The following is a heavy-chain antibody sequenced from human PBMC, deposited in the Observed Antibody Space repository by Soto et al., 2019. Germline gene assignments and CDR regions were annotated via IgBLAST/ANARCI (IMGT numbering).Heavy chain of an antibody. CDR1: GFSVRDNY. V-gene: IGHV3-48*02. CDR2: ISSSSSTI. CDR3: ARGGGIFDY. J-gene: IGHJ4*02. Sequence: PGGSLRLSCVASGFSVRDNYMNWVRQAPGKGLEWVSYISSSSSTIYYADSVKGRFTISRDNAKNSLYLQMNSLRDEDTAVYYCARGGGIFDYWGQGTLVTVSS. D-gene: IGHD3-16*01.